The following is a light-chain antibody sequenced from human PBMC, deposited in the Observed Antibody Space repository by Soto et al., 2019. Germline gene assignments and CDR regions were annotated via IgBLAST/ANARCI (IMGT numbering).Light chain of an antibody. CDR1: QSVSIY. CDR2: DAS. V-gene: IGKV3-11*01. CDR3: QQRSNWRLT. Sequence: EIVLTQSPATLSLSPGERATLSCRASQSVSIYLAWYQRKPGQAPRLLIYDASNRATGIPARFSGSGSGTDFTLTISSLEPEDFALYFCQQRSNWRLTFGGGTKVEIK. J-gene: IGKJ4*01.